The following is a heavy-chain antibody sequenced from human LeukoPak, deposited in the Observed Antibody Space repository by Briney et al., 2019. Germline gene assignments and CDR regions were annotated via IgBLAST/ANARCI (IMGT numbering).Heavy chain of an antibody. CDR1: GYTFTGYY. Sequence: ASVTVSCQASGYTFTGYYMHWVRQAPGQRLEWMGWINPNSGGTNYAQKFQGRVTMTRDTSISTAYMELSRLRSDDTAVYYCAREVLSIAVAGLDYWGQGTLVTVSS. J-gene: IGHJ4*02. D-gene: IGHD6-19*01. CDR2: INPNSGGT. CDR3: AREVLSIAVAGLDY. V-gene: IGHV1-2*02.